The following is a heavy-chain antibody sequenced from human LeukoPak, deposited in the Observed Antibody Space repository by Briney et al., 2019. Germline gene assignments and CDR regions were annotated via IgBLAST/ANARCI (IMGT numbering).Heavy chain of an antibody. CDR1: GGSISSGGYY. D-gene: IGHD4-23*01. CDR3: ARIEDYGGNSVNY. Sequence: PSETLSLTCTVSGGSISSGGYYWGWIRQHPGKGLEWIGYIYYSGSTHYNPSLKSRVTISVDTSKNQFSLKLSSVTAADTAVYYCARIEDYGGNSVNYWGQGTLVTVSS. V-gene: IGHV4-31*03. CDR2: IYYSGST. J-gene: IGHJ4*02.